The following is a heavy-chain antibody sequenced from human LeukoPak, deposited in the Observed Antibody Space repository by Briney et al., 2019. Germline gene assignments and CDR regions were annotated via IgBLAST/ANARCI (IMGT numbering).Heavy chain of an antibody. CDR1: GFTFTSYT. CDR2: IRTSGGVV. CDR3: VRDQFYAFDV. V-gene: IGHV3-48*02. Sequence: GGSLRLSCAASGFTFTSYTMNWVRQAPGKGLEWISYIRTSGGVVSYTDSVRGRCTISTDSAKTSLYLQMTSLRDDDTAVYYCVRDQFYAFDVWGQGTMVTVSS. J-gene: IGHJ3*01.